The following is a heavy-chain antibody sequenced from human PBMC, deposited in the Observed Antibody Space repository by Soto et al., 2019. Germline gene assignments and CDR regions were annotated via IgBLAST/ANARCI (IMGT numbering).Heavy chain of an antibody. CDR3: SKGRLSFDF. CDR1: GFMFRNYA. CDR2: VSANADGT. Sequence: PGGSLRLSCATSGFMFRNYAMNWVRQAPGKGLEWVSFVSANADGTFYADSVKGRFSISRDNSENILYLQMNNLRVEDTAIYYCSKGRLSFDFWGPGTLVTVSS. J-gene: IGHJ4*02. V-gene: IGHV3-23*01.